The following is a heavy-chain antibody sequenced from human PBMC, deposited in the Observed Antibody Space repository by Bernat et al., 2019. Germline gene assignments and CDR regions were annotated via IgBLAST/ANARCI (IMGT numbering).Heavy chain of an antibody. CDR1: GGTFSSYA. CDR3: ARERSGYPDY. V-gene: IGHV1-2*02. Sequence: QVQLVQSGAEVKKPGSSVKVSCKASGGTFSSYAISWVRQAPGQGLEWMGGIIPNSGGTNYAQKFQGRVTMTRDTSISTAYMELSRLRSDDTAVYYCARERSGYPDYWGQGTLVTVSS. D-gene: IGHD5-12*01. J-gene: IGHJ4*02. CDR2: IIPNSGGT.